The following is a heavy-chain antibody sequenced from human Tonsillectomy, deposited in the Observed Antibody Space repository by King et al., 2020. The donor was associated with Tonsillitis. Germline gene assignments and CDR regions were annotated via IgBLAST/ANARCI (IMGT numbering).Heavy chain of an antibody. CDR1: GFTFSSYA. V-gene: IGHV3-23*04. D-gene: IGHD6-13*01. CDR2: ISGSGVST. J-gene: IGHJ3*02. Sequence: VQLVESGGGLVQPGGSLRLSCSASGFTFSSYAMTWVRQAPGRGLEWVSTISGSGVSTYYADSVKGRFTMSRDNSKNTLYLQMNSRRAEDTAVYYCAKSSVWSVGAFDIWGQGTMVTVSS. CDR3: AKSSVWSVGAFDI.